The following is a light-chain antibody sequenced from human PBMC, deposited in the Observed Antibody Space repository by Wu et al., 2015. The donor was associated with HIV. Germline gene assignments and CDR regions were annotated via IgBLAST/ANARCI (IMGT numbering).Light chain of an antibody. CDR3: QQYGVSPWT. J-gene: IGKJ1*01. Sequence: VLTQSPGTLSLSPGERATLSCKTSQTIKSSYLAWYQQKPGQAPSLLIYGVSSRATGIPDRFSGSGSGTDFTLTINRLEPEDFAVYYCQQYGVSPWTFGQGTKVGNQT. CDR2: GVS. CDR1: QTIKSSY. V-gene: IGKV3-20*01.